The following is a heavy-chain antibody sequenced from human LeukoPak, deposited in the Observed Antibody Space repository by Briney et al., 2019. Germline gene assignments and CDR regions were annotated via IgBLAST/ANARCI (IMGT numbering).Heavy chain of an antibody. Sequence: SETLSRTCAVSGYSISSGYYWGWIRQPPGKGLEWIGSIYHSGSTYYNPSLKSRVTISVDTSKNQFSLKLSSVTAADTAVYYCARAGGFDPWGQGTLVTVSS. V-gene: IGHV4-38-2*01. CDR3: ARAGGFDP. CDR2: IYHSGST. J-gene: IGHJ5*02. CDR1: GYSISSGYY. D-gene: IGHD1-14*01.